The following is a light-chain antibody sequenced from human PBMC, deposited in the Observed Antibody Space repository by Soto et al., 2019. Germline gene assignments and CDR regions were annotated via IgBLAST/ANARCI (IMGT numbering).Light chain of an antibody. J-gene: IGKJ1*01. CDR1: RNIGDR. CDR3: LQSYTFPRT. V-gene: IGKV1-12*01. CDR2: TAS. Sequence: DIQMTQSPSSVSASVGDRVTITCRASRNIGDRLAWFRHKPGKAPQLLIQTASTLVRETPSRFSGSGSGTDFLLIINNVQPEDFATYYCLQSYTFPRTFGPGTKVDIK.